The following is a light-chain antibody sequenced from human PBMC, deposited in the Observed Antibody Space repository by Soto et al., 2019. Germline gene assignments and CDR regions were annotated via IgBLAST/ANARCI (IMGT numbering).Light chain of an antibody. J-gene: IGLJ2*01. CDR3: AAWDDSLNGRV. CDR1: MRDVGAYNL. Sequence: QSVLTQPASVSGSAGQSITISCSGTMRDVGAYNLVSWYQQHPGTAPKLIIYEVRNRPSGISSRFSGSRSGNTASLTISGLQSEDEADYYCAAWDDSLNGRVFGGGTKLTVL. CDR2: EVR. V-gene: IGLV2-14*01.